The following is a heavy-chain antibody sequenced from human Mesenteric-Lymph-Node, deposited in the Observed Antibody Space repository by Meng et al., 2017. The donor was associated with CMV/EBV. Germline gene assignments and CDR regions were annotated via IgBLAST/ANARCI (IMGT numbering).Heavy chain of an antibody. CDR3: ARDSGRLGYFDY. J-gene: IGHJ4*02. Sequence: SETLSLTCTVSGGSISSYYWSWIRQPPGKGLEWIGYIYYSGSTNYNPSLKSRVTILVDTSKNQFSLKLSSVTAADAAVYYCARDSGRLGYFDYWGQGTLVTVSS. CDR2: IYYSGST. CDR1: GGSISSYY. D-gene: IGHD3-10*01. V-gene: IGHV4-59*01.